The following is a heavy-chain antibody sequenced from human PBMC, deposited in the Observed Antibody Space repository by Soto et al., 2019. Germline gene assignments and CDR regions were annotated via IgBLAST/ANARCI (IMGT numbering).Heavy chain of an antibody. CDR1: GYSFTSYG. V-gene: IGHV1-18*01. Sequence: GASVKLSCKASGYSFTSYGISWVRQAPGQGLEWMGWISAYNGNTNYAQKLQGRVTMTTDTSTSTAYMELRSLRAEDTAVYYCARGPNGLVPTLGYYYGMDVGGQGTSVTVSS. CDR2: ISAYNGNT. D-gene: IGHD3-9*01. J-gene: IGHJ6*02. CDR3: ARGPNGLVPTLGYYYGMDV.